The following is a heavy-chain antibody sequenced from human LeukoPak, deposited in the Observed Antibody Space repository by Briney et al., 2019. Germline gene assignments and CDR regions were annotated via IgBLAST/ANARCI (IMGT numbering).Heavy chain of an antibody. J-gene: IGHJ4*02. D-gene: IGHD5-18*01. CDR2: INTDGFST. Sequence: PGGSLRLSCAASGFISSSYWMHWVRQPPGKGLVYIACINTDGFSTSYADSVKGRFTISRDNAKNTLYLQMNSLRAEDTAVYYCARDRGDSNGYVNYWGQGTLVTVSS. V-gene: IGHV3-74*01. CDR1: GFISSSYW. CDR3: ARDRGDSNGYVNY.